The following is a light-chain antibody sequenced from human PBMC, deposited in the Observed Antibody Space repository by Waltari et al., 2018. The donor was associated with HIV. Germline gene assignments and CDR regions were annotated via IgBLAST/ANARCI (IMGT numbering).Light chain of an antibody. CDR1: TRHIGGFDV. J-gene: IGLJ2*01. CDR2: DVS. V-gene: IGLV2-14*03. CDR3: SSFTSRRILV. Sequence: QSALTQPASESGSPGPSITSSFTGTTRHIGGFDVAPRYQQLPGKAPKLLIYDVSNRPSGVSDRFSGSKSGNTASLTISGLQPEDEADYHCSSFTSRRILVFGGGTKLTL.